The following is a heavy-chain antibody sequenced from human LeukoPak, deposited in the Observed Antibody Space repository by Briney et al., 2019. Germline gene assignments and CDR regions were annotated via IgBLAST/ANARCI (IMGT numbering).Heavy chain of an antibody. D-gene: IGHD3-10*01. V-gene: IGHV1-69*13. Sequence: GASVKVSCKASGGTFSSYAISWVRQAPGQGLEWMGGIIPIFGTANYAQKFQGRVTITADESTSTAYMELSSLRSEDTAVYYCARPGGSLYYYYYGMDVWGQGTTVTVSS. CDR3: ARPGGSLYYYYYGMDV. CDR1: GGTFSSYA. CDR2: IIPIFGTA. J-gene: IGHJ6*02.